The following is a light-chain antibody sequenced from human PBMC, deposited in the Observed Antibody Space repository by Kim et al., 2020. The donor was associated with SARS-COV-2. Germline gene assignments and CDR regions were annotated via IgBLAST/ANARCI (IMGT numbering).Light chain of an antibody. Sequence: SYELTQPPSVSVAPGKTARITCGGNNIGSKSVHWYQQKPGQAPVLVIYYDSDRPSGIPERFSGSNSGNTATLTISRVEAGDEADYYCQVWDSSSDHWVFGGGTLLTFL. CDR1: NIGSKS. CDR3: QVWDSSSDHWV. J-gene: IGLJ3*02. V-gene: IGLV3-21*04. CDR2: YDS.